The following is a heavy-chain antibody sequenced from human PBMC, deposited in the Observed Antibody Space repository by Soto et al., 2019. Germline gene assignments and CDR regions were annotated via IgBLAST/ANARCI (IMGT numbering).Heavy chain of an antibody. CDR1: GFTFSSYA. D-gene: IGHD3-22*01. CDR2: ISGSGGST. Sequence: EVQLLESGGGLVQPGGSLRLSCAASGFTFSSYAMSWVRQAPGKGLEWVSAISGSGGSTYYADSVKGRFTISRDNSKKTLYMKMNRLRAEDTAVYYCAKDLNYYDSSGYSPFDYWGQGTLVTVSS. J-gene: IGHJ4*02. V-gene: IGHV3-23*01. CDR3: AKDLNYYDSSGYSPFDY.